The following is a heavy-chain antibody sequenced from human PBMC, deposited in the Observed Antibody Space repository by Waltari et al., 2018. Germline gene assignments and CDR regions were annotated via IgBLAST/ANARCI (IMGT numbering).Heavy chain of an antibody. CDR3: TTDSPVIPPPFDY. CDR1: GLTFSNAG. Sequence: EVQLVESGGVLVKPGGCLGLSWEAPGLTFSNAGSSWGRQAPGKGLEWVGRIKSKTDGGTTDYAAPVKGRFTISRDDSKNTLYLQMNSLKTEDTAVYYCTTDSPVIPPPFDYWGQGTLVTVSS. D-gene: IGHD3-22*01. J-gene: IGHJ4*02. CDR2: IKSKTDGGTT. V-gene: IGHV3-15*01.